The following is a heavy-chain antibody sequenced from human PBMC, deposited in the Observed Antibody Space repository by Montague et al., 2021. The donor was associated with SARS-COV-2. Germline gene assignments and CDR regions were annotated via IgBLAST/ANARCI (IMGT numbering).Heavy chain of an antibody. CDR1: GYSFTSYW. D-gene: IGHD1-26*01. J-gene: IGHJ2*01. CDR3: ARLLGGSYLYRYFDL. Sequence: QSGAEVKKPGESLRISCKGSGYSFTSYWISWVRQMPGKGLEWMGRIDPSDSYTNYSPSFQGHVTISADGSISTAYLQWSGLKASDTAMYYCARLLGGSYLYRYFDLWGRGTLVTVSS. V-gene: IGHV5-10-1*01. CDR2: IDPSDSYT.